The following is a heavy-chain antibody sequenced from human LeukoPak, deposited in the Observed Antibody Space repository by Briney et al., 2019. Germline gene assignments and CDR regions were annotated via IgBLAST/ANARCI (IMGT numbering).Heavy chain of an antibody. CDR2: IKQDGSEK. Sequence: GGSLRLSCAASGFTFSSYWMSWVRQAPGKGLEWGANIKQDGSEKYYADSVKGRFTISRDNAKNSLYLQMKILRAEDTAVCSCARDEMHYYDSSGYKGYWGQGTPVTVSS. D-gene: IGHD3-22*01. V-gene: IGHV3-7*01. CDR3: ARDEMHYYDSSGYKGY. J-gene: IGHJ4*02. CDR1: GFTFSSYW.